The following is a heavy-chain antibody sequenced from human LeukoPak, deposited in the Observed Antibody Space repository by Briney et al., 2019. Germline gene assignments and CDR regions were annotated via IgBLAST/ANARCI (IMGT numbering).Heavy chain of an antibody. CDR2: IKQDGSEK. V-gene: IGHV3-7*01. D-gene: IGHD4-23*01. Sequence: GGSLRLSCAASGFTLSSYWMNWVRQAPGKGLEWVANIKQDGSEKYYVDSVKGRFTISRDNSKNTLYLQMNSLRAEDTAVYYCARDNSPSYYYYYGMDVWGQGTTVTVSS. J-gene: IGHJ6*02. CDR3: ARDNSPSYYYYYGMDV. CDR1: GFTLSSYW.